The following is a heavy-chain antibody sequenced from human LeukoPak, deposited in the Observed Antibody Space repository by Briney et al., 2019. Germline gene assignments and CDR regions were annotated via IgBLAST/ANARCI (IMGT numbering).Heavy chain of an antibody. CDR2: ISGSSSVI. V-gene: IGHV3-48*04. CDR1: GFTFTNYW. J-gene: IGHJ4*02. Sequence: GGSLRLSCAASGFTFTNYWMSWVRQVPGTGLEWVSYISGSSSVIYYADSVKGRFTISRDNAKNSLYLQMDSLRAEDTAVYYCARDRRDGYNWAAQFYFDYWGQGTLVTVSS. D-gene: IGHD5-24*01. CDR3: ARDRRDGYNWAAQFYFDY.